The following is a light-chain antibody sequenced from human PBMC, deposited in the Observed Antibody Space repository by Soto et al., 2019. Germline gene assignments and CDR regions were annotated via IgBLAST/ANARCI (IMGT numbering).Light chain of an antibody. CDR1: QSISRS. Sequence: DIQMTQSPSTLSASVGDRVTITCRASQSISRSLAWYQQKPGKAPNLLIYDASSLEGGVPSRFSDSGFGTEFTLTIPSLQPADFATYYCQQYSDFLISFGPGPTVDFK. CDR3: QQYSDFLIS. CDR2: DAS. J-gene: IGKJ3*01. V-gene: IGKV1-5*01.